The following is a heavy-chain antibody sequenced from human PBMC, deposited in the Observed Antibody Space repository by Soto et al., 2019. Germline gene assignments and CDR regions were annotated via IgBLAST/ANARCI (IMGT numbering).Heavy chain of an antibody. J-gene: IGHJ5*02. CDR1: GGSISSSDYH. V-gene: IGHV4-39*01. CDR3: ARQEVTMVVVAATKGWFDP. Sequence: SETLSLTCTVSGGSISSSDYHWGWIRQPPGKGLEWIGSSSYSGSTYFNPSLKSRVSISVDTSQNQFSLKLSSVIAADTAVYYCARQEVTMVVVAATKGWFDPWGQGTLVTVSS. D-gene: IGHD3-22*01. CDR2: SSYSGST.